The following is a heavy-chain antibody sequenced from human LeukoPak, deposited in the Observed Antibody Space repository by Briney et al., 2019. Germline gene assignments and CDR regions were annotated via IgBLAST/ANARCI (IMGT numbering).Heavy chain of an antibody. CDR3: ARGRYARMVAVAVFDY. V-gene: IGHV4-34*01. CDR2: INHSGRT. CDR1: GGSFSGYY. Sequence: SETLPLTCAVYGGSFSGYYWSWIRQPPGKGLEWIGEINHSGRTNYNPSLKSRVTISVDTSKNQFSLKLSSVTAADTAVYYCARGRYARMVAVAVFDYWGQGTLVTVSS. D-gene: IGHD6-19*01. J-gene: IGHJ4*02.